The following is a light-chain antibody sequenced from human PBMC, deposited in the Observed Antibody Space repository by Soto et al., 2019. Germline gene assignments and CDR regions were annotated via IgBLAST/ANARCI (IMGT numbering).Light chain of an antibody. V-gene: IGKV3-11*01. J-gene: IGKJ1*01. CDR2: QTS. CDR3: HHRQSWPRT. CDR1: QYINTR. Sequence: EIVLTQSPATLSSFPGDRVTLSCRASQYINTRLAWYQHRPGQAPRLLIYQTSIRAAGIPARFSASGTGTDFTLTICDVQPEDFAVYYCHHRQSWPRTFGQGTKVEI.